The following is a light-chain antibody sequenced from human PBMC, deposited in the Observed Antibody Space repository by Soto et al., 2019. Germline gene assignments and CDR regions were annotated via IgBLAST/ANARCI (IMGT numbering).Light chain of an antibody. CDR1: QGVGGW. Sequence: IQMTQSPSSVSASVGDRVTMTCRASQGVGGWLAWYQQKPGKVPKLLIYATSSLHSGVPSRFSGSGSGTDFTLSISSLQPEDFATYYCQQANSFPLTFGGGTKVDIK. V-gene: IGKV1-12*01. J-gene: IGKJ4*01. CDR3: QQANSFPLT. CDR2: ATS.